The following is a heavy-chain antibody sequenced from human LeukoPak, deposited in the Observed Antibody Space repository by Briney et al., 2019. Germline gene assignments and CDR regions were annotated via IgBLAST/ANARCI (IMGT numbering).Heavy chain of an antibody. V-gene: IGHV4-59*01. J-gene: IGHJ4*02. CDR3: ARDSDHYDSSGYYDY. CDR2: IYYSGST. Sequence: SETLSLTCTVSGGSISSYYWSWIRQPPGKGLEWIGYIYYSGSTNYNPSLKSRVTISVDTSKNQFSLKLSSVTAADTAVYYCARDSDHYDSSGYYDYWGQGTLVTVSS. D-gene: IGHD3-22*01. CDR1: GGSISSYY.